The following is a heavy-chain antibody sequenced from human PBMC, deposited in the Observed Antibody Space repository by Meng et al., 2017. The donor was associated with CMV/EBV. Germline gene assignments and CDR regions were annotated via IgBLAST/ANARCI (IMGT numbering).Heavy chain of an antibody. J-gene: IGHJ6*02. CDR2: IRYDGSNK. V-gene: IGHV3-30*02. Sequence: GGSLRLSCAASGFTFSCYGMHWVRQAPGKGLEWVAFIRYDGSNKYYADSVKGRFTISRDNSKNTLYLQMNSLRAEDTAVYYCAKRGGYCSSTSCQYYYGMDVWGQGTTVTVSS. CDR3: AKRGGYCSSTSCQYYYGMDV. CDR1: GFTFSCYG. D-gene: IGHD2-2*01.